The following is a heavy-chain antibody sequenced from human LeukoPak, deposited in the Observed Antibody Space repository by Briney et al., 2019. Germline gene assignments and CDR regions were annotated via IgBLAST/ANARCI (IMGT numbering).Heavy chain of an antibody. V-gene: IGHV3-21*05. CDR3: ARRTSGAFAI. CDR2: ISSSGSDK. CDR1: GLTFSRYW. J-gene: IGHJ3*02. Sequence: GGSLRLSCAASGLTFSRYWMNWVRQAPGKGLEWVSYISSSGSDKYYPDSVKGRFTISRDNAKNSLYLQMNSLRAEDTAVYYCARRTSGAFAIWGQGTKVTVSS.